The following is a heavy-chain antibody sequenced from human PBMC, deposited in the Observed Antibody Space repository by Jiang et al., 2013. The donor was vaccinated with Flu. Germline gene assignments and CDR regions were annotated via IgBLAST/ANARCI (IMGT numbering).Heavy chain of an antibody. V-gene: IGHV4-31*03. D-gene: IGHD4-17*01. CDR3: ARGEVGYGDLGPFDY. CDR1: GGSISSGGYY. CDR2: IYYSGST. Sequence: SLTCTVSGGSISSGGYYWSWIRQHPGKGLEWIGYIYYSGSTYYNPSLKSRVTISVDTSKNQFSLKLSSVTAADTAVYYCARGEVGYGDLGPFDYWGQGTLVTVSS. J-gene: IGHJ4*02.